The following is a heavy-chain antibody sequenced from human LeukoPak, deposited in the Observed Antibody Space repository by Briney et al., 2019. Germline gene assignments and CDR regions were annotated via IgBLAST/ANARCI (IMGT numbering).Heavy chain of an antibody. CDR1: GYSISSGYY. Sequence: SETLSLTCTVAGYSISSGYYWGWIRQPPGKGLEWIWSIYHSGSTYYNPSLKSRVTISVATSKNQFSLKLSSVTAADTAVYYCARDKAGWYYYDSSGYSDYWGQGTLVTVSS. CDR3: ARDKAGWYYYDSSGYSDY. V-gene: IGHV4-38-2*02. D-gene: IGHD3-22*01. J-gene: IGHJ4*02. CDR2: IYHSGST.